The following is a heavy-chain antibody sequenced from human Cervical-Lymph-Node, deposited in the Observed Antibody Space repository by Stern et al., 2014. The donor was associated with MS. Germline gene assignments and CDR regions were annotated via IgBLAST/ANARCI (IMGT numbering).Heavy chain of an antibody. V-gene: IGHV1-18*01. D-gene: IGHD2-15*01. CDR3: ARGLLGRENAFDI. J-gene: IGHJ3*02. CDR1: GYTFTSYG. CDR2: ISAYNGNT. Sequence: QVQLVQSGAEVKKPGASVKVSCKASGYTFTSYGISWVRQAPGQGLEWMGWISAYNGNTNYAQKLQGRVTMTPDTSTSPAYMELRGLRSDDTAGYYCARGLLGRENAFDIWGQGTMVTVSS.